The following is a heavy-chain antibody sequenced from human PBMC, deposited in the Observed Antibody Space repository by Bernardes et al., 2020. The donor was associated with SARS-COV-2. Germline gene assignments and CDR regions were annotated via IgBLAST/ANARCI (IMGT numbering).Heavy chain of an antibody. Sequence: LRLSCAASGFTFSDYYMSWIRQAPGKGLEWVSYISSSGSTIYYADSVKGRFTISRDNAKNSLYLQMNSLRAEDTAVYYCARDNPYDFWSGDNWFDPWGQGTLVTVSS. CDR3: ARDNPYDFWSGDNWFDP. CDR2: ISSSGSTI. CDR1: GFTFSDYY. J-gene: IGHJ5*02. V-gene: IGHV3-11*01. D-gene: IGHD3-3*01.